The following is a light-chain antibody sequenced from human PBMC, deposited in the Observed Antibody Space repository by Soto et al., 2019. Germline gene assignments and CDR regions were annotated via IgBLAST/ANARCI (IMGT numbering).Light chain of an antibody. CDR1: QSVNNN. J-gene: IGKJ1*01. CDR2: SAS. CDR3: QQYNNWPWT. V-gene: IGKV3-15*01. Sequence: EIVMTQSPVTLSVSPGERATLSCTASQSVNNNVAWYQQKPGHTPRLLIYSASTRAPGFPARFSGSGSGTDFTLTISSLQSEDFAVYYCQQYNNWPWTFGQGTKVDIK.